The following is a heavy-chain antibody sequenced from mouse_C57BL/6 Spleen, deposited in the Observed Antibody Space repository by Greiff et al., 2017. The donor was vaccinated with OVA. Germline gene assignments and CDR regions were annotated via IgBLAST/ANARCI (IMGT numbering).Heavy chain of an antibody. D-gene: IGHD1-1*01. CDR2: IHPNSGST. CDR1: GYTFTSYW. CDR3: ASPHYYGSSYWDFDG. V-gene: IGHV1-64*01. J-gene: IGHJ1*03. Sequence: VQLQQPGAELVKPGASVKLSCKASGYTFTSYWMHWVKQRPGQGLEWIGMIHPNSGSTNYNEKFKSKATLTVDKSSSTAYMQLSSLTSEDSAVYCGASPHYYGSSYWDFDGWGTGTTGTVAS.